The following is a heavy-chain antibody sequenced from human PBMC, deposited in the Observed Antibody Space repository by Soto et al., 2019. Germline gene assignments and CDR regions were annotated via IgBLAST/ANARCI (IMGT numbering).Heavy chain of an antibody. D-gene: IGHD2-21*02. Sequence: EVQLVESGGGLVKPGGSLRLSCAASGFTFSSYSMNWVRQAPGKRLEWVTSISSSSGYIYYADSVKGRFTTTRNNANNTLYLQMNSLRAEDTAVYYCARAEMTALFHHAFDVWGQGTMVTVSS. CDR1: GFTFSSYS. J-gene: IGHJ3*01. CDR2: ISSSSGYI. V-gene: IGHV3-21*01. CDR3: ARAEMTALFHHAFDV.